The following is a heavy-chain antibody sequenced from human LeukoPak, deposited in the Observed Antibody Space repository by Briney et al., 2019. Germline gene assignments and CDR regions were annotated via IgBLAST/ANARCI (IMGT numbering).Heavy chain of an antibody. J-gene: IGHJ4*02. D-gene: IGHD3-10*01. CDR1: GFTFSSYA. CDR2: TSGSGGST. CDR3: AKPWFGEQGVFDY. Sequence: GGSLRLSCAASGFTFSSYAMSWVRQAPGKGLEWVSATSGSGGSTYYADSVKGRFTISRDNSKNTLYLQMNSLRAEDTAVYYCAKPWFGEQGVFDYWGQGTLVTVSS. V-gene: IGHV3-23*01.